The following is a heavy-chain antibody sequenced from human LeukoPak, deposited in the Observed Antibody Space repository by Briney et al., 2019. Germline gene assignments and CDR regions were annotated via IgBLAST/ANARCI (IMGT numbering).Heavy chain of an antibody. J-gene: IGHJ4*02. CDR2: ISSSSSYM. D-gene: IGHD6-13*01. CDR1: GFSFNTYS. Sequence: GGSLRLSCAASGFSFNTYSMNWVRQAPGKGLEWVASISSSSSYMHYADSVKGRFTISRENAENSLYLHMSGLSAEDTAVYYCARDLYVHSSPHFDSWGQGTLVTVSS. CDR3: ARDLYVHSSPHFDS. V-gene: IGHV3-21*01.